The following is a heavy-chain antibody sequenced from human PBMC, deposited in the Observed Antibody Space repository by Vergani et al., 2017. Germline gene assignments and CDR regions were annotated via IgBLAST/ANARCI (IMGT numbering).Heavy chain of an antibody. V-gene: IGHV3-74*01. Sequence: EVQLVESGGGLVQPGGSLRLSCAASGFTFSSYWMHWVRHAPGKGLVWVSRINSDGSSTSYADSVKGRFTISRDNAKNTLYLQMNSLRAEDTAVYYCARMVGGYCTNGVCSNPGNFDYWGQGTLVTVSS. CDR3: ARMVGGYCTNGVCSNPGNFDY. CDR1: GFTFSSYW. CDR2: INSDGSST. D-gene: IGHD2-8*01. J-gene: IGHJ4*02.